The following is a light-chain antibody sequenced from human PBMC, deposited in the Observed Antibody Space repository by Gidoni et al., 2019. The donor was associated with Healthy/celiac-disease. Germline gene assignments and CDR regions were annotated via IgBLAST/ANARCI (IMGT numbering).Light chain of an antibody. J-gene: IGKJ3*01. Sequence: DVQMTQSPSSLSASVGDSVTSTSQASQDISNYLNWYQQKPGKATKLLIYDASNLETGVPSRFSGSGSGTDFTFTISSLQPEDIATYYCQQYDNLFTFGPGTKVDIK. CDR3: QQYDNLFT. CDR1: QDISNY. V-gene: IGKV1-33*01. CDR2: DAS.